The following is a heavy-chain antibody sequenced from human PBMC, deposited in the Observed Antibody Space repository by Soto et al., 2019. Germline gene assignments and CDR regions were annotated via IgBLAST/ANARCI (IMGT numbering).Heavy chain of an antibody. V-gene: IGHV1-3*01. Sequence: ASVKVSCKASGYTFTSYAMHWVRQAPGQRLEWMGWINAGNGNTKYSQKFQGRVTITRDTSASTAYMELSSLRSEDTAVYYCARFPVRQYFFDFWGLGTMVTVSS. CDR2: INAGNGNT. D-gene: IGHD6-19*01. J-gene: IGHJ4*01. CDR1: GYTFTSYA. CDR3: ARFPVRQYFFDF.